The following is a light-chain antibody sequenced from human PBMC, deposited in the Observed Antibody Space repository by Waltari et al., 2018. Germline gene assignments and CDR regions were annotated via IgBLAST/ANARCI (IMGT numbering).Light chain of an antibody. Sequence: QLVLTQSPSASASLGASVKLTFTLSSRHSSNIIAWLQQQPEKGPRYLMKVNSDGSHSNGDVLPDRFSGSSSGAERYLTICGVQSDDEADYYCQTGGHGTWVFGGGTQLTVL. V-gene: IGLV4-69*01. CDR3: QTGGHGTWV. CDR2: VNSDGSH. CDR1: SRHSSNI. J-gene: IGLJ3*02.